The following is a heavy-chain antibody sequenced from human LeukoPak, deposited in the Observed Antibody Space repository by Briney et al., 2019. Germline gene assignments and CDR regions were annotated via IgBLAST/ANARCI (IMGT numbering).Heavy chain of an antibody. D-gene: IGHD3-3*01. CDR1: GYTFTSYG. CDR3: PRDEPGYDFWSVFYTYLMPYSYMAV. CDR2: ISAYNGNT. V-gene: IGHV1-18*01. Sequence: GASVKVSCKASGYTFTSYGISWVRQAPGQGLEWMGWISAYNGNTNYAQKLQGRVTMTTDTSTSTAYMELRSLRSDDTAVYYCPRDEPGYDFWSVFYTYLMPYSYMAVWAKGTPVTVS. J-gene: IGHJ6*03.